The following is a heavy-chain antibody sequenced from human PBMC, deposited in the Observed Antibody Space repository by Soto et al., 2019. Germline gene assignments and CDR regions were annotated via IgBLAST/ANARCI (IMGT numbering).Heavy chain of an antibody. CDR2: ISWNSGSK. V-gene: IGHV3-9*01. CDR3: ARDYSSYGPFAY. Sequence: SLRLSCAASGFTFDDYAMHWVRQAPGKGLEWVLGISWNSGSKAYADSVKGRFTISRDNAKNSLYLQMNSLRAEDTAVYYCARDYSSYGPFAYWGQGTLVPVSS. J-gene: IGHJ4*02. D-gene: IGHD5-18*01. CDR1: GFTFDDYA.